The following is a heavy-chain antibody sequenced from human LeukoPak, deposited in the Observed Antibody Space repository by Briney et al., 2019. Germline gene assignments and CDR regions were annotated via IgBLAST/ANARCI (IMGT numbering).Heavy chain of an antibody. CDR2: ISSSGSAT. D-gene: IGHD1-26*01. J-gene: IGHJ4*02. Sequence: PGGSLRLSCAASGFTFSSYGMHWVRQAPGKGLEWVSYISSSGSATFYADSVKGRFTISRDSSKNSLYLQMNRVRDEDTAVYYCAKVGAADEDYWGQGTLVTVSS. CDR3: AKVGAADEDY. CDR1: GFTFSSYG. V-gene: IGHV3-48*02.